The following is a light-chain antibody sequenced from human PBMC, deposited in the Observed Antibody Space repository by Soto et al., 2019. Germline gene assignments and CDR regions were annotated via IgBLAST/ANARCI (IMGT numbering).Light chain of an antibody. V-gene: IGKV1-39*01. J-gene: IGKJ4*01. CDR2: GAS. CDR1: QTIGKF. Sequence: DIQMTQSPSALSTSVRDGVTITCRARQTIGKFLNWYHQKPGKAPNLLIYGASNLQSGVPSRFSGSGSGTEFTLTISSLQPGDFATYYCQQSYTTTPTFGGGSKVDIK. CDR3: QQSYTTTPT.